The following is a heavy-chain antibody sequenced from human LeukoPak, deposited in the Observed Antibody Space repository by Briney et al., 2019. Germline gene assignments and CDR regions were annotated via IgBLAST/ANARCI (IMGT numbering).Heavy chain of an antibody. D-gene: IGHD3-22*01. V-gene: IGHV3-23*01. Sequence: GESLRLSCAASGFTFSSYAMSWVRQAPGKGLEWVSAISGSGGSTYYADSVKGRFTISRDNSKNTLYLQMNSLRAEDTAVYYCAKVATTYYYDSSGYYYGQVYYFDYWGQGTLVTVSS. CDR3: AKVATTYYYDSSGYYYGQVYYFDY. CDR2: ISGSGGST. J-gene: IGHJ4*02. CDR1: GFTFSSYA.